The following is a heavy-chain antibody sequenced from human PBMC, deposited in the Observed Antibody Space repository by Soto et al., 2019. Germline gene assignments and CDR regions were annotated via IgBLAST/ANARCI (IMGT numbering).Heavy chain of an antibody. V-gene: IGHV2-5*01. CDR1: GFSLSTSGLG. CDR2: IYWNGIE. J-gene: IGHJ4*01. CDR3: AHTRVPDTLDY. D-gene: IGHD2-2*01. Sequence: SGPTLVNPTQTLTLTCTFSGFSLSTSGLGVAWIRQPPGKPLEWLALIYWNGIERYSPSLKSRLTITKDTSKNEVVLTMTNMDPLDTATLYCAHTRVPDTLDYWGQGTLVTVSS.